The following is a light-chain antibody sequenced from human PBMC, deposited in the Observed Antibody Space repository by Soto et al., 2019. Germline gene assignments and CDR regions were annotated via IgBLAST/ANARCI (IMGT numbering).Light chain of an antibody. V-gene: IGKV3-11*01. Sequence: EIVLTHSPATLSLSPCERATLCCSASQSVSKHSLVWYQQKPGQAPRLLMYDASNRATGIPARFSGSGSGTDFTLPISSLEPEDFAVYYCQHRSNWPPITFGQGTRLEIK. CDR2: DAS. CDR3: QHRSNWPPIT. CDR1: QSVSKHS. J-gene: IGKJ5*01.